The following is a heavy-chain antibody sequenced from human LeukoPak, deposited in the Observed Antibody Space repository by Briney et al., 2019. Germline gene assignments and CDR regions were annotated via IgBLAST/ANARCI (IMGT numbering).Heavy chain of an antibody. CDR2: ISGSGGST. CDR1: GFTFSTYS. D-gene: IGHD3-3*01. V-gene: IGHV3-23*01. CDR3: AKDSAYYDFWSGQGGAFDI. Sequence: PGGSLRLSCAASGFTFSTYSMSWVRQAPGKGLEWVSAISGSGGSTYYADSVKGRFTISRDNSKNTLYLQMNSLRAEDTAVYYCAKDSAYYDFWSGQGGAFDIWGQGTMVTVSS. J-gene: IGHJ3*02.